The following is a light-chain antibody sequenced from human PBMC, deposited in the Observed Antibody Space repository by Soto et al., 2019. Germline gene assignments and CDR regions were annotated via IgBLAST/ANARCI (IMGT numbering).Light chain of an antibody. CDR2: GAS. CDR3: QQYNNWPPWT. V-gene: IGKV3-15*01. Sequence: EIVMTQSPGTLSASPGERATLSCRASQSVSSNLAWYQQKPGHSPRLLIYGASTRATGIPARFSGSGSGTEFTLTISSLQSEDFAVYYCQQYNNWPPWTFGQGTKV. CDR1: QSVSSN. J-gene: IGKJ1*01.